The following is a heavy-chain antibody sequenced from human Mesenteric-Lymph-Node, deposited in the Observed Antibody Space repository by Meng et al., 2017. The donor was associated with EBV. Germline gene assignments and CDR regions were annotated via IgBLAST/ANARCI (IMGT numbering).Heavy chain of an antibody. CDR3: ARHDSGTFGYYFDS. V-gene: IGHV4-39*01. Sequence: LPLQESGPGLVKPSETLSLICTVSGGSISSASYYWGWIRQPPGKGLEWIGSIYYSGSTYYSPSLKSRVTISVDTSNNHFSLKLSSVTPADTAVYYCARHDSGTFGYYFDSWGQGSLVTVSS. CDR1: GGSISSASYY. D-gene: IGHD1-26*01. J-gene: IGHJ4*02. CDR2: IYYSGST.